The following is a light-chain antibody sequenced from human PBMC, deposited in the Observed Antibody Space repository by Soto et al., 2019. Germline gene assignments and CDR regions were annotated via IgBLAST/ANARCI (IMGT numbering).Light chain of an antibody. CDR1: NSDIGTYNY. Sequence: QSALTQPASVSGSPGQSITISCTGSNSDIGTYNYVSWCQQLPGKAPKLVISEVSNRPSGISGRFSGSKSGNAASLTISGLQAEDEATYYCSSYTSTSTLYVFGPGTKVTVL. CDR3: SSYTSTSTLYV. V-gene: IGLV2-14*01. CDR2: EVS. J-gene: IGLJ1*01.